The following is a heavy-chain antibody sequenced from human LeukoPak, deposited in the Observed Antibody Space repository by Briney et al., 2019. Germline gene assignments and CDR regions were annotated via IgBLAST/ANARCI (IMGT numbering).Heavy chain of an antibody. CDR2: INHSGSA. CDR1: GGSFSGYY. V-gene: IGHV4-34*01. D-gene: IGHD4-17*01. CDR3: ARGQGTVTNH. J-gene: IGHJ4*02. Sequence: PSETLSLTCAVSGGSFSGYYWTWIRQPPGKGLEWIGEINHSGSANYNPSLKIRVTISLDTSKNQFSLKLSSVTAADTAVYYCARGQGTVTNHWGQGTLVTVSS.